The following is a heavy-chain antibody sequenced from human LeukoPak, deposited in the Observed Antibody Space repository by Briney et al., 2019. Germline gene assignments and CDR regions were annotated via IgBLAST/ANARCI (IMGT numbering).Heavy chain of an antibody. CDR2: IYHNGRT. J-gene: IGHJ5*02. V-gene: IGHV4-59*08. CDR3: ARAGGDIVVVPAAEHNNWFDP. Sequence: PSKTLSPTCTVSGASFSNDYWSWVRQAPGKGLEWIGYIYHNGRTNYNPSLKSRVTISVDTSKNQFSLKLSSVTTADTAVYYCARAGGDIVVVPAAEHNNWFDPWGQGTLVTVSS. D-gene: IGHD2-2*01. CDR1: GASFSNDY.